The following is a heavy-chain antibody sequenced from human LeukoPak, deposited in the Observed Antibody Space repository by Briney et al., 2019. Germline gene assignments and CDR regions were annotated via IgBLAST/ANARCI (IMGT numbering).Heavy chain of an antibody. CDR3: ARRYYYDSSGYKDY. CDR1: GFTFSSYA. D-gene: IGHD3-22*01. V-gene: IGHV3-23*01. J-gene: IGHJ4*02. Sequence: GGSLRLSCAASGFTFSSYAMSWVRQAPGKGLEWVSAISGSGGSTYYADSVKGWFTISRDNSKNTLYLQMNSLRAEDTAVYYCARRYYYDSSGYKDYWGQGTLVTVSS. CDR2: ISGSGGST.